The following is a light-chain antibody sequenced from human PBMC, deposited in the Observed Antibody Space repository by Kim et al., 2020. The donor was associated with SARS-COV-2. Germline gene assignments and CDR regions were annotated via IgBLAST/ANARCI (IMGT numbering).Light chain of an antibody. CDR1: QTINNR. V-gene: IGKV3-15*01. CDR2: DAT. Sequence: SPGERAILSCRASQTINNRLVLYRHKPGQAPRLLIYDATTRATGVPARFVGSGSETYFTLTISSLQSEDFAVYYCQQSSDWPPLTFGQGTKVDIK. J-gene: IGKJ1*01. CDR3: QQSSDWPPLT.